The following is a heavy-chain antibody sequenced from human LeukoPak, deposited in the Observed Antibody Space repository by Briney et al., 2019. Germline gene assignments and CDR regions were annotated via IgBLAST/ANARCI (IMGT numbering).Heavy chain of an antibody. CDR3: AKQATRELLY. J-gene: IGHJ4*02. CDR1: GFTFSSYG. CDR2: IRYDGSNK. V-gene: IGHV3-30*02. D-gene: IGHD1-26*01. Sequence: GGSLRLSCAASGFTFSSYGMHWIRQAPGKGLEWVAFIRYDGSNKYYADSVKGRFTIPRDNSKNTLYLQMNSLRAEDTAVYYCAKQATRELLYWGQGTLVTVSS.